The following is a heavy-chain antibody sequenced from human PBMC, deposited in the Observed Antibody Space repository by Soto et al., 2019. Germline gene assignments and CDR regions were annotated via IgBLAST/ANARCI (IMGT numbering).Heavy chain of an antibody. J-gene: IGHJ4*02. D-gene: IGHD3-22*01. V-gene: IGHV5-10-1*01. CDR3: ARQIYDSDTGPNFQYYFDS. CDR1: GYSFAGYW. Sequence: GESLKISCKGSGYSFAGYWITWVRQKPGKGLEWMGRIDPSDSQTYYSPSFRGHATISATKSITTVFLQWGSLRASDTAMYYCARQIYDSDTGPNFQYYFDSWGQGTLVTVSS. CDR2: IDPSDSQT.